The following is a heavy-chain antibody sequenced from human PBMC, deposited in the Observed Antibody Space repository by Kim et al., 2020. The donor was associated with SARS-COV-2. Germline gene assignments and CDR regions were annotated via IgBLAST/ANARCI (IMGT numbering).Heavy chain of an antibody. CDR2: ISGSGRTI. V-gene: IGHV3-48*03. CDR3: AREIRVTPDAFDI. J-gene: IGHJ3*02. Sequence: GGSLRLSCAASGFTLSTFEMSWVRQAPGKGLEWISYISGSGRTINYADSVKGRFTMSRDSAKNSLFLQMNSLRPEDTAVYYCAREIRVTPDAFDIWGQGTMVTVS. CDR1: GFTLSTFE. D-gene: IGHD2-21*02.